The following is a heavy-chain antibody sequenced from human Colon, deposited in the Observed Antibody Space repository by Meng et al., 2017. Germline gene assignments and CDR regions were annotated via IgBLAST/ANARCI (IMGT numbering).Heavy chain of an antibody. D-gene: IGHD3-22*01. CDR1: ADTFSSNSAG. Sequence: VHGAQLGTGLLMPLQFLSLNVAISADTFSSNSAGWCCIRQAASRGIEWLGRTYSRSKWYNDYAVSVKSRITINPDTSKNQFSLQMNSVTPEDTAVYYCARDSSSSAYSPFDYWGQGTLVTVSS. CDR2: TYSRSKWYN. J-gene: IGHJ4*02. V-gene: IGHV6-1*01. CDR3: ARDSSSSAYSPFDY.